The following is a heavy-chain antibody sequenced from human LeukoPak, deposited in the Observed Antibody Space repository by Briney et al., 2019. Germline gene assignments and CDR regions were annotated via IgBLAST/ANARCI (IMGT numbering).Heavy chain of an antibody. CDR2: INHSGST. J-gene: IGHJ6*02. CDR3: ARATRGYGYYYYGMDV. D-gene: IGHD5-12*01. CDR1: GGSFSGYY. Sequence: PSETLSLTCAVYGGSFSGYYWSWIRQPPGKGLEWIGEINHSGSTNYNPSLESRVTISVDTSKNQFSLKLSSVTAADTAVYYCARATRGYGYYYYGMDVWGQGTTVTVSS. V-gene: IGHV4-34*01.